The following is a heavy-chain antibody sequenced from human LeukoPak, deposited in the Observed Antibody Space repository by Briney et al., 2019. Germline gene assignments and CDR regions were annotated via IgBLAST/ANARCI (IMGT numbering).Heavy chain of an antibody. V-gene: IGHV1-2*02. CDR1: GYTFTGYY. D-gene: IGHD3-10*01. CDR2: INPNSGGT. J-gene: IGHJ6*02. CDR3: ARSASMVRGVIIPSSYYYYGMDV. Sequence: ASVKVSCKASGYTFTGYYMHWVRQAPGQGLEWMGCINPNSGGTNYAQKFQGRVTMTRDTSISTAYMELSRLRSDDTAVYYCARSASMVRGVIIPSSYYYYGMDVWGQGTTVTVSS.